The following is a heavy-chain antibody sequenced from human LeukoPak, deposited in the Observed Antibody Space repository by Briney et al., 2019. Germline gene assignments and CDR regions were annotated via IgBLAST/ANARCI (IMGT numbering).Heavy chain of an antibody. CDR3: ARYGSRSAVFNF. V-gene: IGHV1-2*02. D-gene: IGHD3-10*01. CDR2: VDPKTGDT. CDR1: VYKFTGSY. J-gene: IGHJ4*02. Sequence: ASVKVSCKASVYKFTGSYIHWVRQAPGQGLEWMGWVDPKTGDTNYAQTFQGRGSLAWDTSITTAFLELSGLTSGDTAVYYCARYGSRSAVFNFWGQGTQVTVSS.